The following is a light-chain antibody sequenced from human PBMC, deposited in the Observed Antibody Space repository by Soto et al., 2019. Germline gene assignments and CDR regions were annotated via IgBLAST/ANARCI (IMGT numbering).Light chain of an antibody. Sequence: EIVLTQSPATLSVSPGERATLSCRASQSIDTDLGWYQQKRGQAPRLLIYDASHRAIGIPGRVSGSGSGTDFTLTISSLEPEDSAVYYCQQRNMWPRTFGQGTKVEI. CDR1: QSIDTD. CDR3: QQRNMWPRT. J-gene: IGKJ1*01. V-gene: IGKV3-11*01. CDR2: DAS.